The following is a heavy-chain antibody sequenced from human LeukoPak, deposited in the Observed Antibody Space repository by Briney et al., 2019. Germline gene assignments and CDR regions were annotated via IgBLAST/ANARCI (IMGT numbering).Heavy chain of an antibody. V-gene: IGHV3-23*01. CDR2: VSGSGGGT. CDR1: GFTFSSYS. D-gene: IGHD2-15*01. CDR3: AKDPYCSGGTCYGMDV. Sequence: GGSLRLSCAASGFTFSSYSMNWVRQPPGKGLEWVSTVSGSGGGTYYADSVKGRFTISRDNSMNTLYLQMNSLRAEDTAVYYCAKDPYCSGGTCYGMDVWGQGTTVTVSS. J-gene: IGHJ6*02.